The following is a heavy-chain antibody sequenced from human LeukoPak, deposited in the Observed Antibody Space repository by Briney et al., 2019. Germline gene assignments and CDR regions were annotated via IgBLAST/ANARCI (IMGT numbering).Heavy chain of an antibody. J-gene: IGHJ3*02. Sequence: GESLKISCKGSGYSFTSYWIGWVRQMPGKGLEWMGIIYPGDSDTRYSPSFQGQVTISADKSISTAYLQWSSLKASDTAMYYCARPVAGSSSLDAFDIWGRGTMATVSS. V-gene: IGHV5-51*01. CDR2: IYPGDSDT. CDR3: ARPVAGSSSLDAFDI. CDR1: GYSFTSYW. D-gene: IGHD6-13*01.